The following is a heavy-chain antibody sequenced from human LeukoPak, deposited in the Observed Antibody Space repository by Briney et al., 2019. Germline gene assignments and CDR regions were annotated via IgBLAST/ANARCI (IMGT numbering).Heavy chain of an antibody. CDR2: IYHSGST. CDR1: GGSISSGGYS. J-gene: IGHJ5*02. V-gene: IGHV4-30-2*01. CDR3: ARGPSAIVVVPAADTETNNWFDP. D-gene: IGHD2-2*01. Sequence: PSETLSLTCAVSGGSISSGGYSWSWIRQPPGKGLEWIGYIYHSGSTNYNPSLKSRVTISVDTSKNQFSLKLSSVTAADTAVYYCARGPSAIVVVPAADTETNNWFDPWGQGTLVTVSS.